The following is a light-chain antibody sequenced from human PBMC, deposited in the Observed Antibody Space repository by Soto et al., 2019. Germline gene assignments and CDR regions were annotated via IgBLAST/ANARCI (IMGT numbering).Light chain of an antibody. Sequence: EKVMTQSPATLSVSLGERATLSCRASQSVRGDYLAWYQQKPGQATWLLIYGAFRRDAGIPDRFSGSGSGTDFTLTISRLEPEDFAVYYCQQYGSSPRTFGQGTKVDIK. CDR1: QSVRGDY. CDR2: GAF. CDR3: QQYGSSPRT. J-gene: IGKJ1*01. V-gene: IGKV3-20*01.